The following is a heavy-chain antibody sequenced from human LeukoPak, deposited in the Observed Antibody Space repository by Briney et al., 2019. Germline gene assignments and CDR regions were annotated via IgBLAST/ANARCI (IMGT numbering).Heavy chain of an antibody. Sequence: PSETLSLTCTVSGGSISSSSYYWGWIRQPPGKGLEWIGSIYYSGSTYYNPSLKSRVTISVDTSKNQFSLKLSSVTAADTAVYYCARQGGETQFDYWGQGTLVTVSS. CDR2: IYYSGST. CDR3: ARQGGETQFDY. V-gene: IGHV4-39*01. J-gene: IGHJ4*02. D-gene: IGHD3-16*01. CDR1: GGSISSSSYY.